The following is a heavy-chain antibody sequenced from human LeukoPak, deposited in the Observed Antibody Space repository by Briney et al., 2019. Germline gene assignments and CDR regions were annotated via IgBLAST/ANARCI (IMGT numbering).Heavy chain of an antibody. Sequence: GGSLRLSCAASGFTFDDYAMHWVRQAPGMGLEWVSGISWNSGSIGYADSVKGRFTISRDNAKNSLYLQMNSLRAEDTALYYCAKDTAYSSSGGFYPWGQGTLVTVSS. CDR3: AKDTAYSSSGGFYP. V-gene: IGHV3-9*01. D-gene: IGHD6-6*01. CDR1: GFTFDDYA. J-gene: IGHJ5*02. CDR2: ISWNSGSI.